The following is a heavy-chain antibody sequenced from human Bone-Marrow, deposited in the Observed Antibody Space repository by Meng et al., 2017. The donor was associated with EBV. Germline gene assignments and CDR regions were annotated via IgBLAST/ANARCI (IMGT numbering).Heavy chain of an antibody. J-gene: IGHJ5*02. D-gene: IGHD5-18*01. Sequence: QFQASDPGLLKLSAPLSLTCTVSGESITTYTSYWGWIRQPPGKGLEWIGTIYHSGTTYYNPSLQSRVTKSVDTSKNQFSLKMNSVTAADTAVYYCARRAASWFDPWGQGALVTVSS. CDR2: IYHSGTT. V-gene: IGHV4-39*01. CDR1: GESITTYTSY. CDR3: ARRAASWFDP.